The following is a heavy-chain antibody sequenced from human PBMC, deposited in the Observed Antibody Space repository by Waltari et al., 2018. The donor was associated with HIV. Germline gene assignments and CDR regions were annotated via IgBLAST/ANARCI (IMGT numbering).Heavy chain of an antibody. CDR2: IYYIVST. J-gene: IGHJ4*02. D-gene: IGHD2-15*01. Sequence: QVQLQESGPGLVKPSETVSLTCTVSGGSISSYYWTWIRQPPGKGLEWIGYIYYIVSTNYNPSRKSRVTISVDTSKNQFSLKLSSVTAADTAVYYCARVSSGGGGGNRYFDYWGQGALVTVSS. CDR1: GGSISSYY. CDR3: ARVSSGGGGGNRYFDY. V-gene: IGHV4-59*01.